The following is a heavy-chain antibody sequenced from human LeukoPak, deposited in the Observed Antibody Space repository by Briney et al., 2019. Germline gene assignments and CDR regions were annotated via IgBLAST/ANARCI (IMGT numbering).Heavy chain of an antibody. V-gene: IGHV3-53*05. J-gene: IGHJ5*01. CDR2: IYSGGNT. D-gene: IGHD3-10*01. CDR3: ARGSVVDESGSYYRWFDL. CDR1: GLTVSSTY. Sequence: GGSLRLSCAASGLTVSSTYMSWVRQAPGMGLEWVSVIYSGGNTYYADSVKGRFTISRDNSKNTLYLQMNNLRAEDTAVYYCARGSVVDESGSYYRWFDLWGQGSLVTVS.